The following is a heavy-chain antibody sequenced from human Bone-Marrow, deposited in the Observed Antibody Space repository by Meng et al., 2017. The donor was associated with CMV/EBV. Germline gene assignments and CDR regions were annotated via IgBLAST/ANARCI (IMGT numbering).Heavy chain of an antibody. CDR3: ARLLGYCTSTSPSTKCGGNAFDI. J-gene: IGHJ3*02. V-gene: IGHV4-39*07. D-gene: IGHD2-2*01. Sequence: SETLSLTCTVSGGSISSSSYYGGWIRQPPGKGLEWLGSIYYSGSTYYNPSLKSRVTISVDTSKNQFSLKLSSVTAADTAVYYCARLLGYCTSTSPSTKCGGNAFDIWGQGTMVTVSS. CDR1: GGSISSSSYY. CDR2: IYYSGST.